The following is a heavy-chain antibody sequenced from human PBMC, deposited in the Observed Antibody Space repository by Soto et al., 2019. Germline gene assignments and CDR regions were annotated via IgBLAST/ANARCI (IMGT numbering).Heavy chain of an antibody. J-gene: IGHJ4*02. V-gene: IGHV1-24*01. CDR2: FDPEDGET. Sequence: ASVKVSCKVSGYTLTELSMHWVRQAPGKGLEWMGGFDPEDGETNYAQKFQGRVTMTEDTSTDTAYMELSSLRSEDTAVYYCATGSSSWYYFDYWGQGTLVTVSS. CDR1: GYTLTELS. CDR3: ATGSSSWYYFDY. D-gene: IGHD6-13*01.